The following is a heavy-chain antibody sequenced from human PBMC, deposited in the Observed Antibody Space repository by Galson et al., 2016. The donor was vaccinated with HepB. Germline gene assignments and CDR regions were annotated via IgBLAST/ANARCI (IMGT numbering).Heavy chain of an antibody. CDR2: IWSDGSNK. D-gene: IGHD6-13*01. V-gene: IGHV3-33*01. J-gene: IGHJ4*02. CDR1: GFTFSSYG. Sequence: SLRLSCEASGFTFSSYGMNWVRQAPGKGLEWVAVIWSDGSNKYYADSVKGRFTISSDNSKNTLFLQMNSLRAEDTAVYYCARENDSSSWYNFDYWGQGTLVTVSS. CDR3: ARENDSSSWYNFDY.